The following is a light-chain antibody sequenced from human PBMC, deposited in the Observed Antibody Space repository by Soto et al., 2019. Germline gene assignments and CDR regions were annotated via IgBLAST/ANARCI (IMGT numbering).Light chain of an antibody. V-gene: IGLV2-14*01. CDR1: SSDVSGYDY. Sequence: QSALTQPASVSGSPGKSLAISCTGKSSDVSGYDYVSWYQQHPDKAPKLIIYEVTKRPSGVFNRFSGSKSGNTASLTISCLLPDDEADYYSSSHTSGDTRVFGSGTKVTVL. CDR2: EVT. J-gene: IGLJ1*01. CDR3: SSHTSGDTRV.